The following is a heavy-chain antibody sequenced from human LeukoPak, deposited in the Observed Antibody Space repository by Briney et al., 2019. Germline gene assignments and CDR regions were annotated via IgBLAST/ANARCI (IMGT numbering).Heavy chain of an antibody. Sequence: GVSLGLSCAASGFTFSNYGMHWVRQAPGKGLQWVAVIWYDGSNKYYADSVRGRFTIARDNPKNTVYLQMNSLRAEDTAKYYCAKDTAGRFDYWGQGTLVTVSS. CDR1: GFTFSNYG. D-gene: IGHD3-10*01. V-gene: IGHV3-33*06. CDR2: IWYDGSNK. J-gene: IGHJ4*02. CDR3: AKDTAGRFDY.